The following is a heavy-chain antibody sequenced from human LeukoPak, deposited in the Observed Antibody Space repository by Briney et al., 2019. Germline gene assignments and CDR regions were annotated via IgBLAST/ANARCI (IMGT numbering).Heavy chain of an antibody. CDR2: IYYSGST. CDR1: GGPISSYY. V-gene: IGHV4-59*01. Sequence: KPSETLSLTCTVSGGPISSYYWSWIRQPPGKGLEWIGYIYYSGSTNYNPSLKSRVTISVDTSKNQFSLKLSSVTAADTAVYYCARGAYDFWSGFQYYFDYWGQGTLVTVSS. CDR3: ARGAYDFWSGFQYYFDY. D-gene: IGHD3-3*01. J-gene: IGHJ4*02.